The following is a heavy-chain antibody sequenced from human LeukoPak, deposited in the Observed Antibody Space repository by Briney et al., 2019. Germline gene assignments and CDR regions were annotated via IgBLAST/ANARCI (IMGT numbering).Heavy chain of an antibody. CDR1: GYTFTSYD. CDR3: ARDLPLDSGSYYDY. V-gene: IGHV1-8*01. J-gene: IGHJ4*02. CDR2: MNPNSGNT. Sequence: ASVKVSCKASGYTFTSYDINWVRQATGQGLEWMGWMNPNSGNTGYAQKFQGRVTMTRNTSISTAYMELSSLRSEDTAVYYCARDLPLDSGSYYDYWGQGTLVTVSS. D-gene: IGHD1-26*01.